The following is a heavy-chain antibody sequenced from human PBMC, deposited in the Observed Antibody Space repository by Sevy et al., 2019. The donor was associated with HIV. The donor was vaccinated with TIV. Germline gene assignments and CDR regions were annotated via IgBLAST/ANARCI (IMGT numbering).Heavy chain of an antibody. D-gene: IGHD6-13*01. CDR1: GFTVSSNY. Sequence: GGSLRLSCAASGFTVSSNYMSWVRQAPGKGLEWVSVIYRSGRTYYADAVQGRFTISRDNSKNMLYLQMNSLRAEDTAVYYCARDGGKNSSRTFGLDYWGQGTLVTVSS. CDR2: IYRSGRT. V-gene: IGHV3-53*01. CDR3: ARDGGKNSSRTFGLDY. J-gene: IGHJ4*02.